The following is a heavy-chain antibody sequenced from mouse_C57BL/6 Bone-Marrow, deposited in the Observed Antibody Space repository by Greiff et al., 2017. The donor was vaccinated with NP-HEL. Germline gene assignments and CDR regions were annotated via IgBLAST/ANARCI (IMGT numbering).Heavy chain of an antibody. CDR2: ISSGGDYI. V-gene: IGHV5-9-1*02. Sequence: EVMLVESGEGLVKPGGSLKLSCAASGFTFSSYAMSWVRQTPEKRLEWVAYISSGGDYIYYADTVKGRFTISRDNARNTLYLQMSSLKSEDTAMYYCTREGSYYGRGSWFAYWGQGTLVTVSA. CDR1: GFTFSSYA. D-gene: IGHD1-1*01. J-gene: IGHJ3*01. CDR3: TREGSYYGRGSWFAY.